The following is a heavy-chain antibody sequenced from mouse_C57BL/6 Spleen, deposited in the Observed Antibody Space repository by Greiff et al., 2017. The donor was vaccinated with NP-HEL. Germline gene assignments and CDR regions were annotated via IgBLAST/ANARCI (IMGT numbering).Heavy chain of an antibody. D-gene: IGHD2-3*01. J-gene: IGHJ1*03. CDR3: ARTYDGV. CDR2: ISSGSSTI. CDR1: GFTFSDYG. Sequence: EVHLVESGGGLVKPRGSLKLSCAASGFTFSDYGMHWVRQAPEKGLEWVAYISSGSSTIYYADTVKGRFTISRDNAKNTLFLQMTSLRSEDTAMYYCARTYDGVWGTGTTVTVSS. V-gene: IGHV5-17*01.